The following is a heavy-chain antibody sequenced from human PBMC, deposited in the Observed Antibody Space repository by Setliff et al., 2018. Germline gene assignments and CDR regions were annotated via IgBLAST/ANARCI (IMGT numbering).Heavy chain of an antibody. Sequence: ASETLSLTCVVYGGSFSGYQWSWIRQPPGKGLEWIGEINHSGSTNYNPSLKSRVSISVEKSKNQFSLKLTSVTAADTAVYYCARAQVVFAISAPVWYFEVWGRGTQVTVSS. CDR1: GGSFSGYQ. D-gene: IGHD2-21*01. CDR2: INHSGST. V-gene: IGHV4-34*01. CDR3: ARAQVVFAISAPVWYFEV. J-gene: IGHJ2*01.